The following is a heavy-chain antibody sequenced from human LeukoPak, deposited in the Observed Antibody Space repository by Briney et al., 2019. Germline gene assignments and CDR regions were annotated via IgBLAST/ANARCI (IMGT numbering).Heavy chain of an antibody. J-gene: IGHJ4*02. V-gene: IGHV1-18*01. CDR2: ISAYNGNT. CDR1: GFPLTNYG. CDR3: ARVDVIAVAGSTDFDY. Sequence: ASVEVSFQASGFPLTNYGISWVRPAPGQGLEWMGWISAYNGNTNYAQKLQGRVTMTTDTSTSTAYMELRSLRSDDTAVYYCARVDVIAVAGSTDFDYWGQGTLVTVSS. D-gene: IGHD6-19*01.